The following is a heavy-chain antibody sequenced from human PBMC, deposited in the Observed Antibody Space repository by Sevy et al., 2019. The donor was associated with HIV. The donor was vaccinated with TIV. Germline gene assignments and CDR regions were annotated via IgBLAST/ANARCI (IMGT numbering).Heavy chain of an antibody. CDR1: GYSISSDDY. D-gene: IGHD1-7*01. CDR3: ARTLRGNFETRATAFNI. Sequence: SETLSLTCAVSGYSISSDDYWVWIRQPPEKGLEWIGNIYHSGNTYYNPSLKSRVTMSLDTSMNQFSLRLTSVTAADTAVYYCARTLRGNFETRATAFNIWGQRTMVTVSS. V-gene: IGHV4-38-2*01. CDR2: IYHSGNT. J-gene: IGHJ3*02.